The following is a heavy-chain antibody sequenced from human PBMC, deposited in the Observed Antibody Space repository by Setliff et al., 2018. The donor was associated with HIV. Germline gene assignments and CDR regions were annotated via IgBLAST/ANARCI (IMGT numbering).Heavy chain of an antibody. CDR2: ISSSGSTI. Sequence: GGSLRLSCAASGFTFSSYEMNWVRQAPGKGLEWVSDISSSGSTIHYADSVKGRFTISRDNAKNSLYLQMNSLRAEDTAVYYCAGDNLYYNLYDGSPVYGMDVWGQGTTVTVSS. V-gene: IGHV3-48*03. J-gene: IGHJ6*02. D-gene: IGHD3-3*01. CDR3: AGDNLYYNLYDGSPVYGMDV. CDR1: GFTFSSYE.